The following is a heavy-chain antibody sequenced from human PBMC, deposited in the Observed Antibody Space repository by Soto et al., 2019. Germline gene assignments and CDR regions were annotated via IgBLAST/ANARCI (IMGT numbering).Heavy chain of an antibody. V-gene: IGHV6-1*01. CDR3: TTGATSGRYVNYYYGNDV. D-gene: IGHD3-3*01. CDR2: TYYRSTWYS. Sequence: SQTLLLTGVISGDSVASNSAAWNWIRQSPSRGLEWLGRTYYRSTWYSDYAESVKSRITINPDTSKNQVSLQLKSVPPEDTAVYYCTTGATSGRYVNYYYGNDVMGQVHRGTV. CDR1: GDSVASNSAA. J-gene: IGHJ6*02.